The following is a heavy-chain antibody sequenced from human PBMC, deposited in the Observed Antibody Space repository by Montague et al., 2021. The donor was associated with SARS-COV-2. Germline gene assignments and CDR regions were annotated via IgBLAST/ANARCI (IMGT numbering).Heavy chain of an antibody. V-gene: IGHV3-48*03. J-gene: IGHJ4*02. Sequence: SLRPSCAASGFIFSSYEMNWVRQAPGKGLEWVSYISNSGDTKYYADSVKGRFTISRDNAKNSLYLQMSSLRAEDTAVYYCARAGEDYYYDSSGFLYWGQGILVTVSS. CDR1: GFIFSSYE. CDR3: ARAGEDYYYDSSGFLY. D-gene: IGHD3-22*01. CDR2: ISNSGDTK.